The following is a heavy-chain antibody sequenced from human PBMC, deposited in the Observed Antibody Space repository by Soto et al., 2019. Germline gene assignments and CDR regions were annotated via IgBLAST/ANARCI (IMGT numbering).Heavy chain of an antibody. J-gene: IGHJ3*02. D-gene: IGHD3-22*01. Sequence: SETLSLTCTVSFGSIISDYWSWIRQPPGKGLEWVGYVYNNGGTKYNPSLKSRVTISVDTSNNQFSLKLTPVTAADTAVYYCARGYYYDTSGYYSAFDIWGQGTMVNVSS. V-gene: IGHV4-59*01. CDR3: ARGYYYDTSGYYSAFDI. CDR2: VYNNGGT. CDR1: FGSIISDY.